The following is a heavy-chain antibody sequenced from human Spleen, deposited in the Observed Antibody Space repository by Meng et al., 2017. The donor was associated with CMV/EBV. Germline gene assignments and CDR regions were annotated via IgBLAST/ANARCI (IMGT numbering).Heavy chain of an antibody. J-gene: IGHJ5*02. CDR3: AHSSSSSSWTGNPNWLDP. CDR1: LSTSGVG. V-gene: IGHV2-5*01. Sequence: LSTSGVGVGWIRQPPGKALEWLALIYWNDDKRYSPSLKSRLTITKDTSKNQVVLTMTNMDPVDTATYYCAHSSSSSSWTGNPNWLDPWGQGTLVTVSS. CDR2: IYWNDDK. D-gene: IGHD6-13*01.